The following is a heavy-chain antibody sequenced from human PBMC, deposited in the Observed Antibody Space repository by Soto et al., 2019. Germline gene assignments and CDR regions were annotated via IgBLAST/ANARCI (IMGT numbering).Heavy chain of an antibody. V-gene: IGHV1-46*01. CDR1: GYTFTSYY. CDR3: ARVKMGRFGEPNYYFDY. Sequence: QVQLVQSGAEVKKPGASVKVSCKASGYTFTSYYMLWVRQAPGQGLEWMGIINPSGGSTSYAQKFQGRVTMTRDTSTSTVYMELSSLRSEDTAVYYCARVKMGRFGEPNYYFDYWGQGTLVTVSS. D-gene: IGHD3-10*01. J-gene: IGHJ4*02. CDR2: INPSGGST.